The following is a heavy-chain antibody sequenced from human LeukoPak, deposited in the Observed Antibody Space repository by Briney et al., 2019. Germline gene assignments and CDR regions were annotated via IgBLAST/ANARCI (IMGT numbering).Heavy chain of an antibody. CDR2: IYYSGST. CDR1: GGSISSGDDY. CDR3: AREGVIVATLVS. D-gene: IGHD5-12*01. V-gene: IGHV4-30-4*01. Sequence: SETLSLTCTVSGGSISSGDDYWGWIRQPPGTGLEWVGYIYYSGSTYYTPSLKSRVTISVDTSKNQFSLKLSSVPAADTAVYYCAREGVIVATLVSWGQRTLVTVSS. J-gene: IGHJ4*02.